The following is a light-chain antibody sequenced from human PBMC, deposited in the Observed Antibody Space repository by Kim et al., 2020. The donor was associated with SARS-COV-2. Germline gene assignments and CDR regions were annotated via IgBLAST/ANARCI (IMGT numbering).Light chain of an antibody. Sequence: DIQMTQSPSTLSASVGDRVTITCRASQSISSWLAWYRQKPGKAPNLLISKASSLESGVPSRFSGSGSGTEFTITISSLQPDDFATYYCQQYKTYSWTFGQGTKVDIK. CDR1: QSISSW. CDR3: QQYKTYSWT. J-gene: IGKJ1*01. CDR2: KAS. V-gene: IGKV1-5*03.